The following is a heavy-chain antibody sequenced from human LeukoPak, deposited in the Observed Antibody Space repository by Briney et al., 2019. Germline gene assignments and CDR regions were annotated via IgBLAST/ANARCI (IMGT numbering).Heavy chain of an antibody. V-gene: IGHV3-23*01. Sequence: GRSLRLSCAAFGFTFSSYGMHWVRQAPGKGLEWVSGLSGSGGNTYYADSVKGRFTISRDNSNNTLYLQMNSLTADDTAVYYCAKFQGATYYNWHMDVWGKGTAVTVSS. D-gene: IGHD1-20*01. CDR3: AKFQGATYYNWHMDV. CDR2: LSGSGGNT. J-gene: IGHJ6*03. CDR1: GFTFSSYG.